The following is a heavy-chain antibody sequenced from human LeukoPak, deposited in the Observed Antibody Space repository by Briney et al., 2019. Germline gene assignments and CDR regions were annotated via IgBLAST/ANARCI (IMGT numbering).Heavy chain of an antibody. Sequence: SETLSLTCTVSGGSISSGGYYWSWIRQHPGKGLEWIGYIYYSGSTYYNPSLKSRVTISVDTSKNQFSLKLSSVIAADTAVYYCARDLRDGHYYDSSGSWFDPWGQGTLVTVSS. CDR2: IYYSGST. CDR3: ARDLRDGHYYDSSGSWFDP. CDR1: GGSISSGGYY. D-gene: IGHD3-22*01. V-gene: IGHV4-31*03. J-gene: IGHJ5*02.